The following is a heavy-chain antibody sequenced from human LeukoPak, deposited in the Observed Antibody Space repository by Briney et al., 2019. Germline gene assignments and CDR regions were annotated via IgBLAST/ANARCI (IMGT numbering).Heavy chain of an antibody. CDR3: ARSLVAGTGPVVNWFDP. J-gene: IGHJ5*02. CDR1: GYTFTGFY. CDR2: IKPNSGVT. Sequence: ASLKVSCKASGYTFTGFYMHCVRQAPGQGLEWMGWIKPNSGVTNYAQKFQGRVTMTRDTSISTAYMELSRLRSDDTAVYYCARSLVAGTGPVVNWFDPWGQGTLVTVSS. V-gene: IGHV1-2*02. D-gene: IGHD6-19*01.